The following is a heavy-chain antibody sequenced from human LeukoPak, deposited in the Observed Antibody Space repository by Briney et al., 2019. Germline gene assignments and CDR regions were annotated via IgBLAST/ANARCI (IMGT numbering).Heavy chain of an antibody. CDR2: IYYSGST. CDR3: ARHYPDTYYYDSSGYYQFDY. D-gene: IGHD3-22*01. V-gene: IGHV4-59*08. J-gene: IGHJ4*02. Sequence: PSETLSFTCTVSGGSISSYYWSWIRQPPGKGLEWIGYIYYSGSTNYNPSPKSRVTISVDTSKNQFSLKLSSVTAADTAVYYCARHYPDTYYYDSSGYYQFDYWGQGTLVTVSS. CDR1: GGSISSYY.